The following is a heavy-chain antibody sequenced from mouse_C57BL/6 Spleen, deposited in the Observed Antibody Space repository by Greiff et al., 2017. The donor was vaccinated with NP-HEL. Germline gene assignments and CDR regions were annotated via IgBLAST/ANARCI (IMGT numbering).Heavy chain of an antibody. V-gene: IGHV1-55*01. D-gene: IGHD2-12*01. CDR3: ARELRRDYYAMDY. CDR1: GYTFTSYW. CDR2: IYPGSGST. Sequence: QVQLQQPGAELVKPGASVKMSCKASGYTFTSYWITWVKQRPGQGLEWIGDIYPGSGSTNYNEKFKSKATLTVDTSSSTAYMQLSSLTSEDSAVYYCARELRRDYYAMDYWGQGTSVTVSS. J-gene: IGHJ4*01.